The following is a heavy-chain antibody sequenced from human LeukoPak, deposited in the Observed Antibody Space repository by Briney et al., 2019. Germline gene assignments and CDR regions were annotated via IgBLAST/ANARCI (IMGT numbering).Heavy chain of an antibody. Sequence: PGGSLRLSCSASGFTFIYYAMHWVRQAPGKGLEYVSGISSNGGNTYYADSVKGRFPMSRANTNNTLYLQMSSLRAEDTALYYCVKDRGQSIETAGHFGSWGQGTLVTVSS. J-gene: IGHJ4*02. CDR1: GFTFIYYA. D-gene: IGHD5-24*01. CDR3: VKDRGQSIETAGHFGS. V-gene: IGHV3-64D*06. CDR2: ISSNGGNT.